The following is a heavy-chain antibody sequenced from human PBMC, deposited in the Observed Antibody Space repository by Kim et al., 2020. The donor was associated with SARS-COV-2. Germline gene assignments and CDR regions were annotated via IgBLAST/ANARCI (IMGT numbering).Heavy chain of an antibody. J-gene: IGHJ4*02. V-gene: IGHV3-21*01. CDR1: GFIFDSHT. CDR3: ARGLYGSGNYFDFFSGFDY. D-gene: IGHD3-10*01. CDR2: ISSSGSYI. Sequence: GGSLRLSCAASGFIFDSHTMNWVRQAPGRGLEWVSSISSSGSYIYYADSVKGRFTISRDNAKSSLYLQMNSLRAEYTAVYYCARGLYGSGNYFDFFSGFDYWGQGTLVTVSS.